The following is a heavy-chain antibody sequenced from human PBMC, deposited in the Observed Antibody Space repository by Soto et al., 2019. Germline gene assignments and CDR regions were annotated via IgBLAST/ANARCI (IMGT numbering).Heavy chain of an antibody. CDR3: ARKGIAARPGYYYYGMDV. J-gene: IGHJ6*02. CDR2: ISHLETT. D-gene: IGHD6-6*01. V-gene: IGHV4-30-2*06. CDR1: GVTMSYGGYS. Sequence: SETLSLTCSVSGVTMSYGGYSWSWIRQSPGKGLEWLGYISHLETTYYNPSFKSRLSLSIDRTRNQFSLSLSSMTAADTAVYYCARKGIAARPGYYYYGMDVWGQGTTVTVSS.